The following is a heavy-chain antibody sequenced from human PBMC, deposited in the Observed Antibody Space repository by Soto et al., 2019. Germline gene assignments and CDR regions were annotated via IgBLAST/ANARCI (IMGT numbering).Heavy chain of an antibody. CDR2: IDPSDSYT. CDR1: GYSFTSYW. CDR3: ARHVPHGIVGAIDAFDS. D-gene: IGHD1-26*01. Sequence: GESLKISCKGSGYSFTSYWISWVRQMPGKGLEWMGRIDPSDSYTNYSPSFQGHVTISADKSISTAYLQWSSLKASDTAMYYCARHVPHGIVGAIDAFDSWGQGTMVTVAS. V-gene: IGHV5-10-1*01. J-gene: IGHJ3*02.